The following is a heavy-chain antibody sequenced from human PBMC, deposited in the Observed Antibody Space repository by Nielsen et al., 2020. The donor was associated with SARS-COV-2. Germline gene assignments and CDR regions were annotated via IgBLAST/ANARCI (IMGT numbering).Heavy chain of an antibody. J-gene: IGHJ6*02. Sequence: GESLKISCAASGFTFSSYWMNWVRQAQGKGLEWVANIKQDGSEKYYVDSVKGRFTISRDNAKNSLYLQMNSLRSEDTAVYYCATTFAIFGEVRMDVWGQGTAVTVSS. V-gene: IGHV3-7*03. CDR3: ATTFAIFGEVRMDV. D-gene: IGHD3-3*01. CDR1: GFTFSSYW. CDR2: IKQDGSEK.